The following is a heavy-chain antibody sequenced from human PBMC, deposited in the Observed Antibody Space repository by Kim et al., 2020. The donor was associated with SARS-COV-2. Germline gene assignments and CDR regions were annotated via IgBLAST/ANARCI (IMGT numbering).Heavy chain of an antibody. CDR3: SKMVIMDGYNYFYYYAMDV. CDR2: ISGGAVNK. D-gene: IGHD2-21*01. V-gene: IGHV3-23*01. J-gene: IGHJ6*02. Sequence: GGSLRLSCVASGFTFDTYAMSWVRQAPGKGLEWVSVISGGAVNKFYADSVRGRFTISRDNFKNTLYLQMNSLRDEDTALYYCSKMVIMDGYNYFYYYAMDVWGPGTTVTVSS. CDR1: GFTFDTYA.